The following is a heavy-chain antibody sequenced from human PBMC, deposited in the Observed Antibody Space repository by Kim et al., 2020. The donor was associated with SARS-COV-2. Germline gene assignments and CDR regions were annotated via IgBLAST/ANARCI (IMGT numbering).Heavy chain of an antibody. CDR3: AKGASGSYITAFDI. D-gene: IGHD1-26*01. V-gene: IGHV3-30*02. Sequence: ADSVKGRFTISRDNSKNTRYLQMNSLRAEDTAVYYCAKGASGSYITAFDIWGQGTMVTVSS. J-gene: IGHJ3*02.